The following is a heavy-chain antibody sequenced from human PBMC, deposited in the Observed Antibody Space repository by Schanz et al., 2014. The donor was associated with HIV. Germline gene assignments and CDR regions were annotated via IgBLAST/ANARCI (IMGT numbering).Heavy chain of an antibody. D-gene: IGHD2-8*01. CDR1: GFNFNSYG. J-gene: IGHJ4*02. V-gene: IGHV3-33*08. Sequence: QEQLVASGGGVVQPGRSLRLSCVASGFNFNSYGMHWVRQAPGKGLEWVALIYYDGTNKYYTDSVKGRFTISRDNSKNTLYLQMNSLRAEDTSVYYCARDRMVYAQAPLYYFDYWGQGTLVTVSS. CDR3: ARDRMVYAQAPLYYFDY. CDR2: IYYDGTNK.